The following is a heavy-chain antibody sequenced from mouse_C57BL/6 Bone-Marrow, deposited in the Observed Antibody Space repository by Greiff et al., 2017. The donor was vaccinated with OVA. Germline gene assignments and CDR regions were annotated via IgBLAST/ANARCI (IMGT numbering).Heavy chain of an antibody. Sequence: EVMLVESGGGLVKPGGSLKLSCAASGFTFSSYAMSWVRQTPEKRLEWVATISDGGSYTYYPDNVKGRFTISRDNAKNNLYLQMSHLKSEDTAMYYCAREKGLAMDYWGQGTSVTVSS. CDR3: AREKGLAMDY. J-gene: IGHJ4*01. D-gene: IGHD3-3*01. CDR2: ISDGGSYT. CDR1: GFTFSSYA. V-gene: IGHV5-4*01.